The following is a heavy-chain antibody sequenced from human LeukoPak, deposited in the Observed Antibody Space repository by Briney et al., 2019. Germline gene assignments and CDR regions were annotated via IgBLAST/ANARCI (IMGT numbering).Heavy chain of an antibody. CDR3: AKDFSGRTSWHRVDD. J-gene: IGHJ4*02. D-gene: IGHD6-13*01. CDR2: TTSSGDGT. CDR1: GFTFSSYA. Sequence: GESLRLSCAASGFTFSSYAMSWVRQAPGKGLEWVSGTTSSGDGTSYAHSAKGRFTISRDNSKNTLYLQMNSLRAEDTAIYYCAKDFSGRTSWHRVDDWGQGTLVTVSS. V-gene: IGHV3-23*01.